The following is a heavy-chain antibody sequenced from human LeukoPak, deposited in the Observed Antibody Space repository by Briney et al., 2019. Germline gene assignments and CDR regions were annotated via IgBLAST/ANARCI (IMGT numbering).Heavy chain of an antibody. CDR3: ARDSSGYDSSGYYSPRGFDY. D-gene: IGHD3-22*01. CDR1: GYTFTDYY. J-gene: IGHJ4*02. CDR2: INPSSGGT. V-gene: IGHV1-2*02. Sequence: ASVKVSCKASGYTFTDYYMHWVRQAPGQGLEWMGWINPSSGGTNYAQKFQGRVTMTRDTSISTAYMELSRLRSDDTAVYYCARDSSGYDSSGYYSPRGFDYWGQGTLVTVSS.